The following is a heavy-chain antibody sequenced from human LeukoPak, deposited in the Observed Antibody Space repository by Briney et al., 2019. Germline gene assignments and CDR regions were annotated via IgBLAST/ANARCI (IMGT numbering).Heavy chain of an antibody. D-gene: IGHD2-2*01. Sequence: ASVKVSCKASGYTFTGYYMHWVRQAPGQGLEWMGWINPNSGGTNYAQKFQGRVTMTRDTSISTAYMELSRLRSDDTAVYYCARLSRVVPAAINYWGQGTLVTVSS. J-gene: IGHJ4*02. CDR3: ARLSRVVPAAINY. CDR2: INPNSGGT. CDR1: GYTFTGYY. V-gene: IGHV1-2*02.